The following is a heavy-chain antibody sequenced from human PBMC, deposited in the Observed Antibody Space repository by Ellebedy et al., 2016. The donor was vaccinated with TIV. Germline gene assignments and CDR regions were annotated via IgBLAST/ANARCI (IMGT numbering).Heavy chain of an antibody. D-gene: IGHD3-10*01. CDR2: INPNSGGT. Sequence: ASVKVSCKASGYTFTSYGISWVRQAPGQGLEWMGWINPNSGGTNYAQKFQGRVTMTRDTSISTAYMELSRLRSDDTAVYYCARDLYYGSGSYYNPDAFDIWGQGTMVTVSS. J-gene: IGHJ3*02. CDR1: GYTFTSYG. CDR3: ARDLYYGSGSYYNPDAFDI. V-gene: IGHV1-2*02.